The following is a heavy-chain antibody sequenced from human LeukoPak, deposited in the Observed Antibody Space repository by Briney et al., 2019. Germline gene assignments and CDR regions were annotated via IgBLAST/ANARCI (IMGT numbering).Heavy chain of an antibody. CDR3: ARDLELVL. CDR2: FSSDGRST. CDR1: GFTFSTFN. J-gene: IGHJ4*02. V-gene: IGHV3-30*03. D-gene: IGHD6-13*01. Sequence: PGGSLRLSCAASGFTFSTFNMHWVRQAPGKGLEWVAVFSSDGRSTFYAENVQGRFTLSRDNSKNTLSLQMNSLRAEDTAVYYCARDLELVLWGQGTLVTVSS.